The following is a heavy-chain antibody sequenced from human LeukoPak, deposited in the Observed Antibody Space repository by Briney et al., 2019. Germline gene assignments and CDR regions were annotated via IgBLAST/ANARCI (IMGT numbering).Heavy chain of an antibody. Sequence: GGSLRLSCAASGFTFSSYSMNWVRQAPGKGLEWVSYISGSTTDIYYADSAKGRFTISRDNAKRSVHLQMNSLGVEDTAVYYCARDIHSVAFDIWGQGTMVTVSS. CDR3: ARDIHSVAFDI. J-gene: IGHJ3*02. CDR1: GFTFSSYS. CDR2: ISGSTTDI. V-gene: IGHV3-21*01.